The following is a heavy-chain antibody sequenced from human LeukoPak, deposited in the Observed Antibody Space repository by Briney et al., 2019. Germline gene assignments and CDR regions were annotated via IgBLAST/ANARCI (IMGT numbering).Heavy chain of an antibody. J-gene: IGHJ4*02. CDR2: IYHSGST. D-gene: IGHD3-22*01. Sequence: SETLSLTCTVSGGSISSSSYYWGWIRRPPGKGLEWIGSIYHSGSTYYNPSLKSRVTISVDTSKNQFSLKLSSVTAADTAVYYCARHDPITMLVVVVGALGYFDYWGQGTLVTVSS. V-gene: IGHV4-39*01. CDR3: ARHDPITMLVVVVGALGYFDY. CDR1: GGSISSSSYY.